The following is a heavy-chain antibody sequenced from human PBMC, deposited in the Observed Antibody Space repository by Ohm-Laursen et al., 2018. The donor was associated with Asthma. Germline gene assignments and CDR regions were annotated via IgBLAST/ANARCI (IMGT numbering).Heavy chain of an antibody. Sequence: SLRLSCAASGFTFSSYALNWVRQAPGKGLDWVSYINGDSKSIHHGDSVRGRFTVSRDNAKNSMDLQMDRLRAEDTAVYYCARGMLISGVVITAYDNWGQGVLVNVSS. V-gene: IGHV3-48*04. D-gene: IGHD3-3*01. J-gene: IGHJ4*02. CDR3: ARGMLISGVVITAYDN. CDR1: GFTFSSYA. CDR2: INGDSKSI.